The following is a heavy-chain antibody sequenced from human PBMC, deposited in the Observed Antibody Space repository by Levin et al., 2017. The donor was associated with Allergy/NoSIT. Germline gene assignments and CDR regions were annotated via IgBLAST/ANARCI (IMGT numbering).Heavy chain of an antibody. CDR1: GVSITSSYY. V-gene: IGHV4-39*01. J-gene: IGHJ4*02. CDR2: FFRGGDT. D-gene: IGHD2-2*01. Sequence: PSETLSLTCTVSGVSITSSYYWGWVRQTPGRGLEWIGNFFRGGDTYYNPSLKGRVTISEDTSKNQLFLRLNSVTAADTALYFCARPAPSTSWPQTNYFALWGQGTLVTVSS. CDR3: ARPAPSTSWPQTNYFAL.